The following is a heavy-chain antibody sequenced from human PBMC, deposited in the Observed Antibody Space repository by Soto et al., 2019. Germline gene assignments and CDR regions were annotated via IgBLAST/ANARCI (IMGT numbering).Heavy chain of an antibody. CDR1: GGTFSSYA. CDR2: IIPIFGTA. CDR3: ARVAGRYSSSWYRGNYYGMGV. D-gene: IGHD6-13*01. Sequence: SVKVSCKASGGTFSSYAISWVRQAPGQGLEWMGGIIPIFGTANYAQKFQGRVTITADESTSTAHMELSSLRSEDTAVYYCARVAGRYSSSWYRGNYYGMGVWGQGTTVTVSS. V-gene: IGHV1-69*13. J-gene: IGHJ6*02.